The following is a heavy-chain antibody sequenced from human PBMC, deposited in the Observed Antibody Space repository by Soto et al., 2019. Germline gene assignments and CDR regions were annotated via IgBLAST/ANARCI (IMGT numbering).Heavy chain of an antibody. Sequence: SETLSLTCTVSGGSISSGDYYWSWIRQPPGKGLEWIGYIYYSGSTYYNPSLKSRVTISVDTSKNQFSLKLSSVTAADTAVYYCARAQIYRGVGSDFDYWGQGTLVTVSS. CDR1: GGSISSGDYY. D-gene: IGHD1-26*01. CDR3: ARAQIYRGVGSDFDY. V-gene: IGHV4-30-4*01. J-gene: IGHJ4*02. CDR2: IYYSGST.